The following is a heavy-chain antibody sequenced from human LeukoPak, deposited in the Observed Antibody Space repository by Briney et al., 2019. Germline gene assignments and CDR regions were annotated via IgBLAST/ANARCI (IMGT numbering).Heavy chain of an antibody. Sequence: MPSETLSLTCAVYGGSFSGYYWSWIRQPPGKGLEWIGEINHSGSTNYNPSFKSRVTISVDTSKNHFSLKLSSVTAADTAVYYCARRGDPYYYDSSGYSDPYFDYWGQGTLVTVSS. V-gene: IGHV4-34*01. J-gene: IGHJ4*02. D-gene: IGHD3-22*01. CDR3: ARRGDPYYYDSSGYSDPYFDY. CDR2: INHSGST. CDR1: GGSFSGYY.